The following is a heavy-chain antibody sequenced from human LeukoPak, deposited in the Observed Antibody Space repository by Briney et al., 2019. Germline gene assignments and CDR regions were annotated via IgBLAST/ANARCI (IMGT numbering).Heavy chain of an antibody. V-gene: IGHV3-15*01. CDR3: TTVANGGDFDY. J-gene: IGHJ4*02. Sequence: GGSLRLSYAASGLTFSNVWKSWVRQAPGKGLGWAGRIKSKTDGGTTDYAAPVKGRFTISRDDSKNTLYLQINSLETEDTAVYYCTTVANGGDFDYWGQGTLVTVSS. D-gene: IGHD3-16*01. CDR2: IKSKTDGGTT. CDR1: GLTFSNVW.